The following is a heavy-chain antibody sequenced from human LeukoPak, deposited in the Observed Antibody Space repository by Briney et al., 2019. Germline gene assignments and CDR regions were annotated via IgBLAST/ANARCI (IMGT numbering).Heavy chain of an antibody. CDR3: AKGKPSSGRITVFGVVIPHDY. J-gene: IGHJ4*02. Sequence: PGGSLRLSCAASGFTFSSYAMSWVRQAPGKGLEWVSAISGSGGSTYYADSVKGRFTISRDNSKNTLYLLMNSLRAEDTAIFYCAKGKPSSGRITVFGVVIPHDYWGQGTLVTVSS. D-gene: IGHD3-3*01. V-gene: IGHV3-23*01. CDR1: GFTFSSYA. CDR2: ISGSGGST.